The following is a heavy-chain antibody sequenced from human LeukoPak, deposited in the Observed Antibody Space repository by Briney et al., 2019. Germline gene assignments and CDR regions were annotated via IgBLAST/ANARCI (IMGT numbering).Heavy chain of an antibody. CDR3: ARGAKYYYDSSGYYYVEYYFDY. CDR1: GFTLSSNY. V-gene: IGHV3-53*01. J-gene: IGHJ4*02. D-gene: IGHD3-22*01. Sequence: PGGSLRLSCAASGFTLSSNYMSWVRQAPGKGLEWVSVIYSGGSTYYADSVKGRFTISRDNSKNTLYLQMNSLRAEDTAVYYCARGAKYYYDSSGYYYVEYYFDYWGQGTLVTVSS. CDR2: IYSGGST.